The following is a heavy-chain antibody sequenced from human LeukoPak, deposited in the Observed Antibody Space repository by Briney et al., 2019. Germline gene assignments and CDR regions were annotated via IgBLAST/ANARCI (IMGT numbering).Heavy chain of an antibody. V-gene: IGHV3-33*08. CDR3: ARAGASNEFDY. CDR1: GFTFRIYG. J-gene: IGHJ4*02. CDR2: IWSDGSKT. D-gene: IGHD2-8*01. Sequence: GGSLRLSCAASGFTFRIYGMHWVRQAPGKGLEWVAVIWSDGSKTYYVDSVKGRFTISRDYSKNTLYLQMSSLRVEDTAVYYCARAGASNEFDYWGQGTLVTVSS.